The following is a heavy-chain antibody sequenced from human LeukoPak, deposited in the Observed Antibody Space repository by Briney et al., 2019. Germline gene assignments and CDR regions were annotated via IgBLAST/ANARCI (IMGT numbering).Heavy chain of an antibody. Sequence: PSETLSLTCTVSGGSVSSGGYYWSWIRQPPGKGLEWIGSIYYSGSTYYNPSLKSRVTISVDTSKNQFSLKLSSVTAADTAVYYCARQEWELLRSFDYWGQGTLVTVSS. D-gene: IGHD1-26*01. CDR2: IYYSGST. CDR1: GGSVSSGGYY. CDR3: ARQEWELLRSFDY. V-gene: IGHV4-39*01. J-gene: IGHJ4*02.